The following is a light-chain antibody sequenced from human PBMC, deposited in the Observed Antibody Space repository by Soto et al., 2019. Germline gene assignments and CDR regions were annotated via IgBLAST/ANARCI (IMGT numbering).Light chain of an antibody. CDR1: QSVIDNY. V-gene: IGKV3D-20*02. Sequence: EIVLTQSPGTLSLSPGETATLSFRASQSVIDNYLAWYQQKPGQAPRLLIHGASWRATAIPDRFSGSGSGTDFTLTISSLEPEDSAVYYCQQRHMWPITFGQGTRLEIK. J-gene: IGKJ5*01. CDR2: GAS. CDR3: QQRHMWPIT.